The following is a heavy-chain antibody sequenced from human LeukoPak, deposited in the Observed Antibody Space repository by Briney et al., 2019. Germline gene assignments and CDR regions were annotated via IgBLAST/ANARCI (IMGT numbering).Heavy chain of an antibody. V-gene: IGHV3-23*01. CDR2: ITPSGDNT. J-gene: IGHJ4*02. CDR3: AKHQVRSHDY. D-gene: IGHD4-17*01. Sequence: GGSLRLSCAAYGFSFSSYDMSWVRQAPGRGLEWVSAITPSGDNTWCAESMKGRFTISRDNSKNTLYLQMSSLRAEDTAVYYCAKHQVRSHDYWGQGTLVTVSS. CDR1: GFSFSSYD.